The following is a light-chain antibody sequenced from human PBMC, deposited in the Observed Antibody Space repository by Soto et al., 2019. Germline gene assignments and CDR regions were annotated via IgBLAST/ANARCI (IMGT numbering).Light chain of an antibody. Sequence: DIHLTQSPSTLSASVGDRVTITCRASQSISSWLAWYQQKPGKAPKLLIYKASTLESGVPSMFSGSGSGTEFPITISSLQPDEFATYYCQHWVDYMWTFGQGTKVEIK. J-gene: IGKJ1*01. V-gene: IGKV1-5*03. CDR3: QHWVDYMWT. CDR2: KAS. CDR1: QSISSW.